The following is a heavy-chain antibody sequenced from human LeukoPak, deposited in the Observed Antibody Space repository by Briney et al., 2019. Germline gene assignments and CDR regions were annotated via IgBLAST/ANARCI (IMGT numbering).Heavy chain of an antibody. CDR3: ARRVCSSTSCYGWEYFDY. CDR2: IYYSGST. D-gene: IGHD2-2*01. CDR1: GGSISSYY. Sequence: SETLSLTCTVSGGSISSYYWSWIRQPPGKGLEWIGYIYYSGSTNYNPSLKSRVTTSVDTSKNQFSLKLSSVTAADTAVYYCARRVCSSTSCYGWEYFDYWGQGTLVTVSS. J-gene: IGHJ4*02. V-gene: IGHV4-59*01.